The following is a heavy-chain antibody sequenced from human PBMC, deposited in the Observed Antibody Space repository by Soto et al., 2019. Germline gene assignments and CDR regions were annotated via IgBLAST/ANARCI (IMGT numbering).Heavy chain of an antibody. J-gene: IGHJ4*02. CDR3: ARVGAIVGANSGDY. CDR1: VGSSSSGDFY. D-gene: IGHD1-26*01. V-gene: IGHV4-30-4*01. CDR2: IYYSGST. Sequence: PSETLSLTGSVSVGSSSSGDFYWSWIRQPPGKGLEWIGYIYYSGSTYYNPSLRSRVAISLDTSNNQFSLKLSSVTAADTAVYYCARVGAIVGANSGDYWGQGTLVTVSS.